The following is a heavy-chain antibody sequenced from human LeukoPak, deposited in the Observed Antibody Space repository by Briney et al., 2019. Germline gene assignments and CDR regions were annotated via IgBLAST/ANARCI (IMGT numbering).Heavy chain of an antibody. CDR2: ISGDGGST. CDR3: ARESESSGWYDY. V-gene: IGHV3-43*02. D-gene: IGHD6-19*01. Sequence: PGGSLRLSCAAPGFMFHDYAIHWVRQAPGKGLEWVSLISGDGGSTFYADSVKGRLTISRDNSKNSLYLLMNVLRSDDTALYYCARESESSGWYDYWGQGTLVTVSS. J-gene: IGHJ4*02. CDR1: GFMFHDYA.